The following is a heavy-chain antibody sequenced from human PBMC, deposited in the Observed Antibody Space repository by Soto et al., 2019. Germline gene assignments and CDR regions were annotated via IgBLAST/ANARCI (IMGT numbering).Heavy chain of an antibody. CDR2: LTWNSGSI. Sequence: EVQLVGSGGGSVQPGKSLRLSCAASGFIFQDYAMRWVRQAPGKGLEWVSGLTWNSGSIGYSDSVKGRFTVSRDNAKKTLYLQMNSLRPEDTAFYYCVALRERYFDYWGQGTLVTVSS. V-gene: IGHV3-9*01. D-gene: IGHD1-1*01. J-gene: IGHJ4*03. CDR1: GFIFQDYA. CDR3: VALRERYFDY.